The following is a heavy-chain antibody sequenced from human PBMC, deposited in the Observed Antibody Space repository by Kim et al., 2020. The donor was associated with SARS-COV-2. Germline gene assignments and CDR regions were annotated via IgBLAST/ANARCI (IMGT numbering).Heavy chain of an antibody. D-gene: IGHD3-9*01. CDR3: ARDIRDQYYDILTGRGVDYYYYGMDV. Sequence: SETLSLTCTVSGGSISSGDYYWSWIRQPPGKGLEWIGYIYYSGSTYYNPSLKSRVTISVDTSKNQFSLKLSSVTAADTAVYYCARDIRDQYYDILTGRGVDYYYYGMDVWGQGTTVTVSS. J-gene: IGHJ6*02. CDR1: GGSISSGDYY. CDR2: IYYSGST. V-gene: IGHV4-30-4*01.